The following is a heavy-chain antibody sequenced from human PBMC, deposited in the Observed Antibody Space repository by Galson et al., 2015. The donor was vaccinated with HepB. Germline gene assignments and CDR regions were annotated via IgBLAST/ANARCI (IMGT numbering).Heavy chain of an antibody. Sequence: SVKVSCKASGYTFSTYSITWVRQAPGQGLEWMGWISPYNRNTNYARKVQGRVTMTTDISTSTAYMELRSLRSDDTAIYYCARGALVLVVGATQNSWFDPWGQGTLVTVSS. D-gene: IGHD2-15*01. J-gene: IGHJ5*02. CDR2: ISPYNRNT. CDR1: GYTFSTYS. CDR3: ARGALVLVVGATQNSWFDP. V-gene: IGHV1-18*01.